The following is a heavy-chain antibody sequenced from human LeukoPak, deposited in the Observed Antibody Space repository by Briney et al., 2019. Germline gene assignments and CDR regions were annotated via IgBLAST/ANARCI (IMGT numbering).Heavy chain of an antibody. D-gene: IGHD1-1*01. V-gene: IGHV3-23*01. CDR2: ISVGGGDT. Sequence: GGSLRLSCEASGFIFSSYVMGWVRQAPGKGLEWVSSISVGGGDTFTADSVKGRFTITRENSKNTLYLQMMGLRVEDTAIYYCVGGGAHNDAFDTWGQGTMVTVSS. CDR1: GFIFSSYV. CDR3: VGGGAHNDAFDT. J-gene: IGHJ3*02.